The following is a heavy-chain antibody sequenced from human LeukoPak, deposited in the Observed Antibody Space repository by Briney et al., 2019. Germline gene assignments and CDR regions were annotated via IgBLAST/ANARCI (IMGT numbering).Heavy chain of an antibody. CDR3: ARHLGGYYFDY. CDR2: IYYSGST. D-gene: IGHD7-27*01. Sequence: PSETLSLTCIVSGGSISNYYWSWIRQPPGKGLEWIGYIYYSGSTNCNPSLKSRVTISVDTSKNQFSLKLSSVTAADTAVYYCARHLGGYYFDYWGQGTLVTVSS. V-gene: IGHV4-59*08. CDR1: GGSISNYY. J-gene: IGHJ4*02.